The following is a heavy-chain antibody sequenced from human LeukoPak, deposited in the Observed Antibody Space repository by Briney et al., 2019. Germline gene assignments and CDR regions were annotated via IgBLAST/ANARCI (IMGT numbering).Heavy chain of an antibody. CDR2: ISGSGGST. CDR1: GFTFSSYA. Sequence: GGSLRLSCAASGFTFSSYAMSWVRQAPGKWLEWVSAISGSGGSTYYADSVKGRFTISRDNSKNTLYLQMNSVRAEDTAVYYCAKNRGYCSGGSCYFDYWGQGTLVTVSS. CDR3: AKNRGYCSGGSCYFDY. V-gene: IGHV3-23*01. D-gene: IGHD2-15*01. J-gene: IGHJ4*02.